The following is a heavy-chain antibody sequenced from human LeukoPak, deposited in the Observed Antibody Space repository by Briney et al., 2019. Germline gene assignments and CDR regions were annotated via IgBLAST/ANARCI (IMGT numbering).Heavy chain of an antibody. V-gene: IGHV3-30*03. CDR2: ISYDGSNK. D-gene: IGHD1-26*01. CDR1: GFTFSSYG. CDR3: ARESGSSPSFDY. J-gene: IGHJ4*02. Sequence: GGSLRLSCAASGFTFSSYGMHWVRQAPGKGLEWVAVISYDGSNKYYADSVKGRFTISRDNSKNTVYVQMNSLRAEDTAVYYCARESGSSPSFDYWGQGTLVTVSS.